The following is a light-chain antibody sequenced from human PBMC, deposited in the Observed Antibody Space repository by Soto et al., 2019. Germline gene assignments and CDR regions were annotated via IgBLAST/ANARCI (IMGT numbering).Light chain of an antibody. Sequence: EVVMTQSPATLSVSPGERVTLSCRASQSINAHLAWYQQKPGQAPRLLIHGASTRATGIPARFSGSGFGTEFILTNRSLQSEDFAVYYCQQYNTWLWTFGQGTKVEIQ. CDR2: GAS. CDR1: QSINAH. V-gene: IGKV3-15*01. CDR3: QQYNTWLWT. J-gene: IGKJ1*01.